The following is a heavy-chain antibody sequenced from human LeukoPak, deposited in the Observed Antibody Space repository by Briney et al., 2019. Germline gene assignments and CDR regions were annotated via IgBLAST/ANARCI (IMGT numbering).Heavy chain of an antibody. CDR2: INHSGST. V-gene: IGHV4-34*01. CDR1: GGSFSGYY. Sequence: SETLSLTCAVYGGSFSGYYWSWIRQPPGKGLEWIGEINHSGSTNYNPSLKGRVTISVDTSKNQFSLKLSSVTAADTAVYYCARGRNVLYFDYWGQGTLVTVSS. J-gene: IGHJ4*02. CDR3: ARGRNVLYFDY. D-gene: IGHD1-14*01.